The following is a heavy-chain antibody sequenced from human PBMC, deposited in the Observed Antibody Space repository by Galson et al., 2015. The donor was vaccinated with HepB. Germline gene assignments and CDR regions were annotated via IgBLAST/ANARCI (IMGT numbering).Heavy chain of an antibody. V-gene: IGHV3-21*01. CDR1: GFSFNDYN. D-gene: IGHD7-27*01. CDR2: ISSDSSYI. J-gene: IGHJ4*02. Sequence: SLRLSCAASGFSFNDYNMIWVRQAPGKGLEWVSSISSDSSYIYYADSVRGRFTIFRDNAKKSLYLQMNSLRVEDTATYYCARDPPLGAPFDYWGQGTLVTVSS. CDR3: ARDPPLGAPFDY.